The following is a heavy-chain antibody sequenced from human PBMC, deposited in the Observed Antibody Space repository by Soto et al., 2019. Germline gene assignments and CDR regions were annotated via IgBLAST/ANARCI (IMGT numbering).Heavy chain of an antibody. Sequence: QMQLVQSGAEVKKPGASVKVSCKASGYTFTSYQMHWVRQAPGQGLERMGIINPSGGRITYAPRFHGRVMMTRDTSTNTVYMELRSLRSEDTAVYYCARDGPPTTTGVGPSYTMDVWGQGTTVTVS. J-gene: IGHJ6*02. CDR3: ARDGPPTTTGVGPSYTMDV. CDR1: GYTFTSYQ. D-gene: IGHD3-3*01. V-gene: IGHV1-46*01. CDR2: INPSGGRI.